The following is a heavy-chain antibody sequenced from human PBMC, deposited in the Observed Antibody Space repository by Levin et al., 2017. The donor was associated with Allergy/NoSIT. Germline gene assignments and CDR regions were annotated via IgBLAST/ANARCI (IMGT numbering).Heavy chain of an antibody. CDR2: IYYSGST. J-gene: IGHJ5*02. CDR1: GGSISSYY. V-gene: IGHV4-59*01. Sequence: PGGSLRLSCTVSGGSISSYYWSWIRQPPGKGLEWIGYIYYSGSTNYNPSLKSRVTISVDTSKNQFSLKLSSVTAADTAVYYCARAYCGGDCYWGDNWFDPWGQGTLVTVSS. D-gene: IGHD2-21*02. CDR3: ARAYCGGDCYWGDNWFDP.